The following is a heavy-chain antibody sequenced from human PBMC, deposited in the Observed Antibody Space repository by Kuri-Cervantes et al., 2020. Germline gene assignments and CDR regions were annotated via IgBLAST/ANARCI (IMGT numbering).Heavy chain of an antibody. CDR2: INPSGGST. J-gene: IGHJ5*02. D-gene: IGHD3-10*01. Sequence: ASVKVSCKASGYTFTSYYILWVRQAPGQGLEWMGIINPSGGSTTYAQKFQGRVTMTRDTSTSTVYMELSSLRSEDTAVYYCARDGITMVRNNWLDPWGQGTLVTVSS. CDR3: ARDGITMVRNNWLDP. CDR1: GYTFTSYY. V-gene: IGHV1-46*01.